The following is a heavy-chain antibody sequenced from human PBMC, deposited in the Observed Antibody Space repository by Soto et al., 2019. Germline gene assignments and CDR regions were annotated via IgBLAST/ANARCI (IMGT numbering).Heavy chain of an antibody. D-gene: IGHD2-15*01. J-gene: IGHJ4*02. CDR3: ARVVVVVAAEPGYYFDY. Sequence: PSETLSLTCTVSVGSISSSSYYWGWIRQPPGKGLEWIGSIYYSGSTYYNPSLKSRVTISVDTSKNQFSLKLSSVTAADTAVYYCARVVVVVAAEPGYYFDYWGQGTLVTVSS. V-gene: IGHV4-39*01. CDR2: IYYSGST. CDR1: VGSISSSSYY.